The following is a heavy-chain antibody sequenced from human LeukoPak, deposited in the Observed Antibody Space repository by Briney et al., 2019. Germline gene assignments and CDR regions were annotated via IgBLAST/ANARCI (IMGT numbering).Heavy chain of an antibody. V-gene: IGHV4-59*11. Sequence: SETLSLTCTVSGGSISSHYWSWIRQPPGKGLEWIGYISYGGSTIYNPSLRSRVTISADTSKNLFSQRLSSVTAADTAVYYCARIRDSSGYPYDYWGQGTLVTVSS. CDR1: GGSISSHY. D-gene: IGHD3-22*01. J-gene: IGHJ4*02. CDR3: ARIRDSSGYPYDY. CDR2: ISYGGST.